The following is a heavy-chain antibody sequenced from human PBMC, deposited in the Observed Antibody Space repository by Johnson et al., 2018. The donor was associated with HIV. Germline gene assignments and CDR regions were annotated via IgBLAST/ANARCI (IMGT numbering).Heavy chain of an antibody. D-gene: IGHD6-19*01. V-gene: IGHV3-66*04. CDR2: VYSGGTT. CDR3: AKRGSGWPSDAFDI. Sequence: VQLVESGGGLVQPGGSLRLSCAASGFTVSSNYMSWVRQAPGKGLESVSVVYSGGTTHYADSVKGRFTISRDNSKNTLYLQMNSLRAEDTAVYYCAKRGSGWPSDAFDIWGQGTMVTVSS. CDR1: GFTVSSNY. J-gene: IGHJ3*02.